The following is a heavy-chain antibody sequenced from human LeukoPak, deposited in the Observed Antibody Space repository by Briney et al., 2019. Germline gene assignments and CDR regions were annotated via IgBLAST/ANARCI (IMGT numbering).Heavy chain of an antibody. V-gene: IGHV3-48*04. D-gene: IGHD1-26*01. CDR2: ISSSSSTI. J-gene: IGHJ3*02. CDR1: GFTFSRYS. CDR3: ARVKRLVGADAFDI. Sequence: PGGSLRLSCAASGFTFSRYSMNWVRQAPGKGLEWVSYISSSSSTIYYADSVKGRFTISRDNAKNSLYLQMNSLRAEDTAVYYCARVKRLVGADAFDIWGQGTMVTVSS.